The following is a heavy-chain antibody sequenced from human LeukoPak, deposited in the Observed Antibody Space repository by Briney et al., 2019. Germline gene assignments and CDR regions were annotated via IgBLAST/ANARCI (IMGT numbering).Heavy chain of an antibody. D-gene: IGHD2-2*02. V-gene: IGHV3-30*02. CDR3: AKDHIVVVPAAIEAPDGDY. CDR1: GFTFSSYG. Sequence: GGPLRLSCAASGFTFSSYGMHWVRQAPGKGLEWVAFIRYDGSNKYYADSVKGRFTISRDNSKNTLYLQMNSLRAEDTAVYYCAKDHIVVVPAAIEAPDGDYWGQGTLVTVSS. CDR2: IRYDGSNK. J-gene: IGHJ4*02.